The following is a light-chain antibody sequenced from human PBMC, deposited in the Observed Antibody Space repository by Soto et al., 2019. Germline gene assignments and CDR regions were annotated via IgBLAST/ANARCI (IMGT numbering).Light chain of an antibody. V-gene: IGKV1-5*01. Sequence: DIQMTQSPSTLSASVGDRVTITCRASESIRTWLAWYQHKPGKAPKFLIYDASTLERGVPSRFSGSGSGTEFTLTISSMQPDDFATFYCQQYNGYSRTFGQGTKVDI. CDR1: ESIRTW. J-gene: IGKJ1*01. CDR2: DAS. CDR3: QQYNGYSRT.